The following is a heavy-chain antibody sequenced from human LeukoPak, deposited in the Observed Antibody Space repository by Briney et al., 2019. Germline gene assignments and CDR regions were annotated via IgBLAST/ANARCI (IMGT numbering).Heavy chain of an antibody. J-gene: IGHJ6*03. CDR3: ARDRRRQLLWFGELFPPADYCMDV. D-gene: IGHD3-10*01. V-gene: IGHV3-21*01. CDR1: GFTFSSYS. Sequence: GGSLRLSCAASGFTFSSYSMNWVRQAPGKGLEWVSSISSSSSYIYYADSVKGRFTISRDNAKNSLYLQMNSLRAEDTAVYYCARDRRRQLLWFGELFPPADYCMDVWGKGTTVTISS. CDR2: ISSSSSYI.